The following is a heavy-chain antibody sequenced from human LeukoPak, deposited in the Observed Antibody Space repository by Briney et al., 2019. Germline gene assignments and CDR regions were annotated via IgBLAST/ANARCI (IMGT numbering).Heavy chain of an antibody. CDR1: GFTFSSYT. D-gene: IGHD3-10*01. Sequence: GSLRLSCAGSGFTFSSYTMNWVREAPGKGLQWVSSISSTRSHIYYADSVKGRFTISRDNAENSLYLQMDSLRAEATAVYYCARASSGSYSPFDYWGQGTLVPVSS. CDR2: ISSTRSHI. V-gene: IGHV3-21*01. CDR3: ARASSGSYSPFDY. J-gene: IGHJ4*02.